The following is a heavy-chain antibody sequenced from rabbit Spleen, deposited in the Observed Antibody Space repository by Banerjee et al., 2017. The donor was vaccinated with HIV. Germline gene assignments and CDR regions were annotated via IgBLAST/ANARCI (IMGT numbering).Heavy chain of an antibody. Sequence: QQLVESGGGLVKPGASLTLTCKASGVSFSNGFDMCWVRQAPGKGLEWIACIDAGSSGFTYFATWAKGRFAISKTSSTTVTLQMTRLTAADTATYFCARDTSSSFSSYGMDLWGPGTLVTVS. V-gene: IGHV1S40*01. J-gene: IGHJ6*01. CDR1: GVSFSNGFD. CDR2: IDAGSSGFT. D-gene: IGHD1-1*01. CDR3: ARDTSSSFSSYGMDL.